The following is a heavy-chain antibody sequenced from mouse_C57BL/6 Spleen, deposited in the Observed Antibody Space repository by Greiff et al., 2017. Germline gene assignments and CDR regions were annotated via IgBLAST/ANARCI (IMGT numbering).Heavy chain of an antibody. D-gene: IGHD1-1*02. V-gene: IGHV5-4*01. Sequence: EVMLVESGGGLVKPGGSLKLSCAASGFTFSSYALSWVRQTPEKRLEWVATISDGGSYTYYPDNVKGRFTISRDNAKNNLYLQMSHLKSEDTAMYYCARDRGGTGDCDYGGQGTTLTVSA. J-gene: IGHJ2*01. CDR1: GFTFSSYA. CDR3: ARDRGGTGDCDY. CDR2: ISDGGSYT.